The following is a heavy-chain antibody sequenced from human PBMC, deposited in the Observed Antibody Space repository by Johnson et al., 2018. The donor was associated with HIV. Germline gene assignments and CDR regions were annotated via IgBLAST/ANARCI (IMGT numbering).Heavy chain of an antibody. V-gene: IGHV3-66*01. J-gene: IGHJ3*02. CDR2: IYSGGDT. D-gene: IGHD3-10*01. Sequence: VQLVESGGGLVQPGGSLRLSCAVSGFTVSSNYITWVRQAPGKGLEWISVIYSGGDTYYADSVKGRFTISRDDSKNTLYLQMNRLTAEDTAVYYCARAELIRFGELNDGFDIWGQGTMVTVSS. CDR1: GFTVSSNY. CDR3: ARAELIRFGELNDGFDI.